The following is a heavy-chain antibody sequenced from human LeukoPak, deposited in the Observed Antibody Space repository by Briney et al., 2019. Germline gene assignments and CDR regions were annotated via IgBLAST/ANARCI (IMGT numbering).Heavy chain of an antibody. CDR3: AKVRMTTVIDFDY. Sequence: GGSLRLSCVVSGFTFSDYAMSWVRQAPEKGLDWVSVISGSAHKIRYADSVKGRFTISRDNSKNTLYLQMNSLRAEDTAVYYCAKVRMTTVIDFDYWGQGTLVTVSS. CDR2: ISGSAHKI. D-gene: IGHD4-17*01. V-gene: IGHV3-23*01. CDR1: GFTFSDYA. J-gene: IGHJ4*02.